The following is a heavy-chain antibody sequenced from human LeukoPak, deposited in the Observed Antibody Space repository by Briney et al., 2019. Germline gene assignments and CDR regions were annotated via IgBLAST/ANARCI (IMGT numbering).Heavy chain of an antibody. CDR3: ARGFGDYEVGFYYYGMDV. CDR1: GWSFSGYY. V-gene: IGHV4-34*01. CDR2: VNLGGST. Sequence: SETLSLTCGVYGWSFSGYYWGWICQPPGKGLEWIGAVNLGGSTSYNASLRSRVTISVDTSKNQFSLNLRFVTAADTAVYYCARGFGDYEVGFYYYGMDVWGQGTTVTVSS. J-gene: IGHJ6*02. D-gene: IGHD4-17*01.